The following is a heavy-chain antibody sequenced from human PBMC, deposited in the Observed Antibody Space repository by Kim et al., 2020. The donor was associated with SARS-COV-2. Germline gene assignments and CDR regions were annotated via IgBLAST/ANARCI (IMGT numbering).Heavy chain of an antibody. V-gene: IGHV3-72*01. J-gene: IGHJ6*02. Sequence: GGSLRLSCVGSGFTFSDHYIDWVRQAPGKGLEWFGRSRHKARSYSTEYAASVKGRFTISRDDSKNSVYLQMNSLKPEDTAVYYCGRVLVAATVMDVWGQGTTVTVSS. CDR3: GRVLVAATVMDV. CDR2: SRHKARSYST. D-gene: IGHD1-26*01. CDR1: GFTFSDHY.